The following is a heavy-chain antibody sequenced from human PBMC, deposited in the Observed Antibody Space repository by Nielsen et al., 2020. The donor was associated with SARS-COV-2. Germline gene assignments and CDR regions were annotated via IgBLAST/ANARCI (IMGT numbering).Heavy chain of an antibody. CDR3: ARKSLVGATGVLDY. CDR2: ISYDGSNK. J-gene: IGHJ4*02. V-gene: IGHV3-30-3*01. CDR1: GFTFSSYA. Sequence: GGSLRLSCAASGFTFSSYAMHWVRQAPGKGLEWVAVISYDGSNKYYADSVKGRFTISRDNAKNSLYLQMNSLRDEDTAVYYCARKSLVGATGVLDYWGQGTLVTVSS. D-gene: IGHD1-26*01.